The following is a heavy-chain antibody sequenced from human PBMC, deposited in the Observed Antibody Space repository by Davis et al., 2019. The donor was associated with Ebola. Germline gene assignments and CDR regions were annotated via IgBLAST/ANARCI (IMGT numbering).Heavy chain of an antibody. CDR1: GYSISSGYS. J-gene: IGHJ4*02. CDR2: SYPSEDT. V-gene: IGHV4-38-2*02. CDR3: AAVSFGYSSGWYGRSAYFDY. Sequence: SETLSLTCTVSGYSISSGYSWGWIRQPPGKGLEWIGISYPSEDTYFNPSLKSRIIMSVDTSKNHFSLRLNSVTAADTAVYYCAAVSFGYSSGWYGRSAYFDYWGQGTLVIVSS. D-gene: IGHD6-13*01.